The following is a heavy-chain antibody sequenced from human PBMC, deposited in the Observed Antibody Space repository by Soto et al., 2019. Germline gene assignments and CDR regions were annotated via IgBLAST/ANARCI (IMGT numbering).Heavy chain of an antibody. D-gene: IGHD3-10*01. J-gene: IGHJ5*02. CDR3: AKDRVRSTMVRGDNWFDP. V-gene: IGHV3-23*01. Sequence: GGSLRLSCAASGFTFSSYAMSWVRQAPGKGLEWVSAISGSGGSTYYADSVKGRFTISRDNSKNTLYLQMNSLRAEDTAVYYCAKDRVRSTMVRGDNWFDPWGQGPLVTLSS. CDR1: GFTFSSYA. CDR2: ISGSGGST.